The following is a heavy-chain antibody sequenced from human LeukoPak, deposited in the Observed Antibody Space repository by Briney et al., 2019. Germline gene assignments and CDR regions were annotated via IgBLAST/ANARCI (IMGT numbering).Heavy chain of an antibody. CDR2: IYQSGST. CDR1: GYSISSGYY. V-gene: IGHV4-38-2*02. D-gene: IGHD5-24*01. CDR3: ARAVGTDGYNLWVY. J-gene: IGHJ4*02. Sequence: RPSETLSLTCTVSGYSISSGYYWGWIRQPPGKGLEWLGSIYQSGSTYYNPSLKSRVTISVDTSKNQFSLKLTSVTAADTAVYYCARAVGTDGYNLWVYWGQGTLVTVSS.